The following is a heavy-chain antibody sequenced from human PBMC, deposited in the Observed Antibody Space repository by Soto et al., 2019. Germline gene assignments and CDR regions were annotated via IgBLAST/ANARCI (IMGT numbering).Heavy chain of an antibody. CDR3: ARQVVDGTVAGTGSFDY. V-gene: IGHV4-39*01. D-gene: IGHD6-19*01. Sequence: QLQLQESGPGLVKPSETLSLTCTVSGGSISSTSYYWVWIRQPPGKGLEWIGSFYYSGSTYYNPSLKSRVTVPVDTSENQFSLKLSSVTAADTAVYYCARQVVDGTVAGTGSFDYWGQGTLVTVSS. CDR1: GGSISSTSYY. J-gene: IGHJ4*02. CDR2: FYYSGST.